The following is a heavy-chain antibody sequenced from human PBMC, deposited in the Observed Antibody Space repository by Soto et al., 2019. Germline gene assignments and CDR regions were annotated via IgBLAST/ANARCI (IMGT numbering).Heavy chain of an antibody. CDR1: GFTFSSYA. CDR3: AKDRIAYYYDSSGYYAPFDY. D-gene: IGHD3-22*01. Sequence: GGSLRLSCAASGFTFSSYAMSWVRQAPGKGLEWVSAISGSGGSTYYADSVKGRFTISRDNSKNTLYLQMNSLRAEDTAVYYCAKDRIAYYYDSSGYYAPFDYWGQGTLVTVSS. J-gene: IGHJ4*02. V-gene: IGHV3-23*01. CDR2: ISGSGGST.